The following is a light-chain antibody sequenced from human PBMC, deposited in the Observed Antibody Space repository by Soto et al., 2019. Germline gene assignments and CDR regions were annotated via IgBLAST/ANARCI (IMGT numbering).Light chain of an antibody. CDR1: TGAVTSGHY. V-gene: IGLV7-46*01. CDR3: LLSCSTARV. CDR2: DTS. J-gene: IGLJ3*02. Sequence: QAVVTQEPSLTVSPGGTVTLTCGSSTGAVTSGHYPYWFQQKPGQAPRTLIYDTSNKHSWTPARFAGSLLGGKAALTLSGAQPGDEAEYYCLLSCSTARVFGGGTQLTVL.